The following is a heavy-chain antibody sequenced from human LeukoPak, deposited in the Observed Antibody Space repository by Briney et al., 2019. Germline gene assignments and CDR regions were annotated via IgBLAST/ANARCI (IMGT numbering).Heavy chain of an antibody. Sequence: GGSLRLSCAASGFTFSNSWMSWVRLAPGKGLEWVANMKQDGSQKYYVDSVKGRFTISRDNAKNSLYLQMNSLRAEDTAVYYCAREGDIVVVPADLDYWGQGTLVTVSS. CDR3: AREGDIVVVPADLDY. D-gene: IGHD2-2*01. V-gene: IGHV3-7*01. CDR2: MKQDGSQK. CDR1: GFTFSNSW. J-gene: IGHJ4*02.